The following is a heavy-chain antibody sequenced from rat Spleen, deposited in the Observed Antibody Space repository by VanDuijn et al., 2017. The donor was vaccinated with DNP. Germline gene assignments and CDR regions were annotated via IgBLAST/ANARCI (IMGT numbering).Heavy chain of an antibody. J-gene: IGHJ2*01. CDR3: TREREPNNNPYYFDC. Sequence: QVQLKESGPGLVQPSQTLSLTCTVSGFSLTTNGISWVRQFPGKGLEWIAAISSGGNTYYNSALKSRLSISRDTSKSQVFLRINSLQTEDTAIYFCTREREPNNNPYYFDCWGQGVMVTVSS. V-gene: IGHV2S12*01. CDR1: GFSLTTNG. CDR2: ISSGGNT. D-gene: IGHD1-10*01.